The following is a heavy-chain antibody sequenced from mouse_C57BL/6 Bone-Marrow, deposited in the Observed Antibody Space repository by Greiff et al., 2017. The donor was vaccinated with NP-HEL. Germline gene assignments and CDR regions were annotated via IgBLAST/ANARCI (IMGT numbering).Heavy chain of an antibody. CDR2: INYDGSST. V-gene: IGHV5-16*01. Sequence: EVMLVESEGGLVQPGSSMKLSCTASGFTFRDYYMAWVRQVPEKGLEWVANINYDGSSTYYLDSLKSRFIISRDNAKNILYLQMSSLKSEDTATYYCAREGGLRRRTYAMDYWGQGTSVTVSS. D-gene: IGHD2-4*01. J-gene: IGHJ4*01. CDR3: AREGGLRRRTYAMDY. CDR1: GFTFRDYY.